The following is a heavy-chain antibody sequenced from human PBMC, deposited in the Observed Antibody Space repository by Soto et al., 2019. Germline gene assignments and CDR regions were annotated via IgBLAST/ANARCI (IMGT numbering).Heavy chain of an antibody. CDR3: ARDTDFAEKFDY. Sequence: GGSLRLSCAASGFTFSSYAMSWVRPAPGKGLEWVSSISSSSSYIYYADSVKGRFTISRDNAKNSLYLQMNSLRAEDTAVCYCARDTDFAEKFDYWGQGTLVTVSS. V-gene: IGHV3-21*01. D-gene: IGHD2-21*02. CDR2: ISSSSSYI. CDR1: GFTFSSYA. J-gene: IGHJ4*02.